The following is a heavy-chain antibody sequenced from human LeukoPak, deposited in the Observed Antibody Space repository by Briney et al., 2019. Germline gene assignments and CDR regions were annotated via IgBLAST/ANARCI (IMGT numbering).Heavy chain of an antibody. V-gene: IGHV1-8*01. CDR1: GYTFTSYD. D-gene: IGHD4-11*01. Sequence: ASVKVSCKASGYTFTSYDINWVRQATGQGLEWMGWMNPNSGNTGYAQKFQGRVTMTRNTSISTAYMELSSLRSEDTAVYYCARGQTRSNYGPLFWGNYYYGMDVWGQGTTVTVSS. J-gene: IGHJ6*02. CDR3: ARGQTRSNYGPLFWGNYYYGMDV. CDR2: MNPNSGNT.